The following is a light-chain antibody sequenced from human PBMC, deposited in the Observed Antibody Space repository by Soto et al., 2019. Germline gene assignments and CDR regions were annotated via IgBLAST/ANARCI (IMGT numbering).Light chain of an antibody. Sequence: QSVLTQPPSVSGAPGQRVTISCTGSRSNIGAGYNVYWYQQLPGTAPKVLIYANSNRPSGVPDRFSGSKSGTSASLAITGLQAEDEADYYCQSYDSSLSVVFGGGTKLTVL. CDR2: ANS. CDR3: QSYDSSLSVV. CDR1: RSNIGAGYN. J-gene: IGLJ2*01. V-gene: IGLV1-40*01.